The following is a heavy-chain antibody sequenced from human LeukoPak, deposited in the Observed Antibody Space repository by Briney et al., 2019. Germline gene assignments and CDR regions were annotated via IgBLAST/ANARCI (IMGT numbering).Heavy chain of an antibody. CDR3: TRRPLEYCIPGSCSDY. V-gene: IGHV3-73*01. Sequence: GGSLRLSCAASGFTFSGSAMHWVRQAPGKGLEWVGRIRSKANSYATVYAASLKGRFTISRDDSKNTAYLQMNSLKTEDTAVYYCTRRPLEYCIPGSCSDYWGQGTLVIVSS. CDR1: GFTFSGSA. J-gene: IGHJ4*02. D-gene: IGHD2-15*01. CDR2: IRSKANSYAT.